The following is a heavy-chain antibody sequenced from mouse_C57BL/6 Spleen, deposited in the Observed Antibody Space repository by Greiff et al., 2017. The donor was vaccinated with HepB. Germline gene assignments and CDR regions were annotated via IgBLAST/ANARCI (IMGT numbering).Heavy chain of an antibody. Sequence: EVKLMESGPELVKPGASVKIPCKASGYTFTDYNMDWVKQSHGKSLEWIGDINPNNGGTIYNQKFKGKATLTVDKSSSTAYMELRSLTSEDTAVYYCAREGWPLRGGWFAYWGQGTLVTVSA. CDR1: GYTFTDYN. J-gene: IGHJ3*01. CDR3: AREGWPLRGGWFAY. CDR2: INPNNGGT. D-gene: IGHD1-1*01. V-gene: IGHV1-18*01.